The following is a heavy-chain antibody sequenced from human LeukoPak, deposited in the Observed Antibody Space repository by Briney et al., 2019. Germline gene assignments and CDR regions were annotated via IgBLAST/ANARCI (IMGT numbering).Heavy chain of an antibody. CDR3: ARGRDGYKFLKRGGYYYFDY. Sequence: SETLSLTCAVYGGSFSGYYWSWIRQPPGKGLEWIGEINHSGSTNYNPSLKSRVTISVDTSKNQFSLKVNSVTAADTAVYYCARGRDGYKFLKRGGYYYFDYWGQGILVTVSS. J-gene: IGHJ4*02. CDR2: INHSGST. CDR1: GGSFSGYY. V-gene: IGHV4-34*01. D-gene: IGHD5-24*01.